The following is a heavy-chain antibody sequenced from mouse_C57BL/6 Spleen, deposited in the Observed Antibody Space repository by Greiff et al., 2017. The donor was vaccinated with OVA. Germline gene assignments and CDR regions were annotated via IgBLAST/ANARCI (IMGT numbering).Heavy chain of an antibody. Sequence: VKVVESGAELARPGASVKLSCKASGYTFTSYGISWVKQRTGQGLEWIGEIYPRSGNTYYNEKFKGKATLTADKSSSTAYMELRSLTSEDSAVYFCARVTTVVVFDYWGQGTTLTVSS. J-gene: IGHJ2*01. CDR1: GYTFTSYG. CDR3: ARVTTVVVFDY. D-gene: IGHD1-1*01. V-gene: IGHV1-81*01. CDR2: IYPRSGNT.